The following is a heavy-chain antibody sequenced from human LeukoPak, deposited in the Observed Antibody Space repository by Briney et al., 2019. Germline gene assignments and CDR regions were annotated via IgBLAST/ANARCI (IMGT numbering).Heavy chain of an antibody. D-gene: IGHD3-10*01. CDR1: GFTFSSYA. CDR3: XXXFXXVXGDYFDY. J-gene: IGHJ4*02. V-gene: IGHV3-21*01. Sequence: CXXSGFTFSSYAMSWVRQAPGEGLEWVSSISSSSSYIYYADSVRGRFTISRENEKKSLYMQMNRVRGEDTGVYYXXXXFXXVXGDYFDYWGQGTLVTVSS. CDR2: ISSSSSYI.